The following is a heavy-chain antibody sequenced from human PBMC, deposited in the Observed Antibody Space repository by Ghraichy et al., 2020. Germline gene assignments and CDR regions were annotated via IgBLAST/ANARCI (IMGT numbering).Heavy chain of an antibody. V-gene: IGHV3-21*01. CDR3: ARDSGYCSGGSCYFYGMDV. CDR1: GFTFSSYT. D-gene: IGHD2-15*01. J-gene: IGHJ6*02. CDR2: ITCSSSYM. Sequence: GESLNISCAASGFTFSSYTMNWVRQAPGKGLEWVSSITCSSSYMYYADSMKGRFTISRENAQNSPYLQMNSLRAEDTAGYYCARDSGYCSGGSCYFYGMDVWGQGTTVTVS.